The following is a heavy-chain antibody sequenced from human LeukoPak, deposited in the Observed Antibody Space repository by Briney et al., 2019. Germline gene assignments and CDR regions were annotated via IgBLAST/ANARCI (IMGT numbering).Heavy chain of an antibody. CDR3: ARADCSSTSCYDNYYYGMEV. CDR2: INPNSGGT. V-gene: IGHV1-2*02. CDR1: GYTFTGYY. D-gene: IGHD2-2*01. Sequence: ASVKVSCKASGYTFTGYYMHWVRQAPGQGLEWMGWINPNSGGTNYAQTFQGRVTMTRDTSISTAYMELSGLRSDDTAVYYCARADCSSTSCYDNYYYGMEVWGQGTTVTVSS. J-gene: IGHJ6*02.